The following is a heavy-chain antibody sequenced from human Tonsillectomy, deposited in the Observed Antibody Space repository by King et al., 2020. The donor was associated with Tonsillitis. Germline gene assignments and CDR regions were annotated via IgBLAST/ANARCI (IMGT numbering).Heavy chain of an antibody. Sequence: VQLVQSGGGLVQPGGNLRLSCAASGFTFSASWMTWVRQAPGKGLEWVATTKPDGSENFYVDSVKGRFTISRDNAKSSLYLQMNSPRAEDTAVYYCARDQGYSSFDYWGQGTLVTVSS. CDR2: TKPDGSEN. J-gene: IGHJ4*02. V-gene: IGHV3-7*04. D-gene: IGHD2-21*01. CDR1: GFTFSASW. CDR3: ARDQGYSSFDY.